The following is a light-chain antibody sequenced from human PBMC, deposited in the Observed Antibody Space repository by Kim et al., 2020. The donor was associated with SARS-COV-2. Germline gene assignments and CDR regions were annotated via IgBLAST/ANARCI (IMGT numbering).Light chain of an antibody. J-gene: IGKJ1*01. CDR3: QQYGTSPLT. Sequence: ATLSCSASQSVTNNFFACYQPKPGQPPRLLIYGASSCATGIPVRFSGSGSGTDFTLTISRLEPEDFAVYYCQQYGTSPLTFGQGTQVDIK. V-gene: IGKV3-20*01. CDR2: GAS. CDR1: QSVTNNF.